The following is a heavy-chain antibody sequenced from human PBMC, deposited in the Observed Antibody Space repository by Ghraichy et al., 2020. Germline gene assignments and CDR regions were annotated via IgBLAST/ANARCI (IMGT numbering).Heavy chain of an antibody. CDR2: IWYDGSNK. D-gene: IGHD3-22*01. V-gene: IGHV3-33*01. CDR1: GFTFSSYG. CDR3: ARTQYYYDSSGYYLKKDDAFDI. J-gene: IGHJ3*02. Sequence: GGSLRLSCAASGFTFSSYGMHWVRQAPGKGLEWVAVIWYDGSNKYYADSVKGRFTISRDNSKNTLYLQMNSLRAEDTAVYYCARTQYYYDSSGYYLKKDDAFDIWGQGTMVTVSS.